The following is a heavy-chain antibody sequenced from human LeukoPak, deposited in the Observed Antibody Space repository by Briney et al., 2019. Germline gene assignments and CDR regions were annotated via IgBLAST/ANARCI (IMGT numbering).Heavy chain of an antibody. V-gene: IGHV3-23*01. J-gene: IGHJ4*02. D-gene: IGHD2-21*01. Sequence: GGSLRLSCAASGFTFNNYAMAWVRQAPGKGLEWVSRISGDGDATKYADSVKGRFTIPRDNSKNILSLQMNSLRVEDTAIYYCAKSDCGSDGCKLLNYWGEGTLVTVSS. CDR2: ISGDGDAT. CDR1: GFTFNNYA. CDR3: AKSDCGSDGCKLLNY.